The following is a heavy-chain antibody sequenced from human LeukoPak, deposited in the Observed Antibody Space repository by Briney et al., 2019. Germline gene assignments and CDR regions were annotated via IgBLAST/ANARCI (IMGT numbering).Heavy chain of an antibody. CDR2: VTGSGGST. D-gene: IGHD2-15*01. V-gene: IGHV3-23*01. CDR3: AKGRNPSGYYYGMDV. Sequence: GGSLRLSCEGSGFTFSSYAASWVRQAPGKGLEWVASVTGSGGSTYYADSVKGRFTMSSDNSKNTLYLQMNNLRVEDTAVYYCAKGRNPSGYYYGMDVWGQGTTVTVSS. CDR1: GFTFSSYA. J-gene: IGHJ6*02.